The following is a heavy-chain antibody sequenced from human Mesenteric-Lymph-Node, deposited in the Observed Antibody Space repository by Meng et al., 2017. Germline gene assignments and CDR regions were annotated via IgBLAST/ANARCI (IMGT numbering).Heavy chain of an antibody. CDR2: IYSSGST. CDR1: GGSISSGDYY. CDR3: AGDRREVATVDY. J-gene: IGHJ4*02. D-gene: IGHD5-12*01. V-gene: IGHV4-30-4*01. Sequence: QVQLQESGPGLVKPSQTLSLTATVSGGSISSGDYYWSCIGQPPGKGLEWIGYIYSSGSTYYNPSLKSQIAISVDTSKNQFSLRLTSVTAADTAVYYCAGDRREVATVDYWGQGTLVTVSS.